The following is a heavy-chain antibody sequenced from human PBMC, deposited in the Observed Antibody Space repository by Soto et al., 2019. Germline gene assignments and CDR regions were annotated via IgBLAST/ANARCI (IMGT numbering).Heavy chain of an antibody. CDR2: VNHIGYT. V-gene: IGHV4-34*01. Sequence: SETLSLTCAVYGGSFSGYYWSWIRQPPGKGLEWIGEVNHIGYTNYNPYLKSRVTISVDSSKNQFSLYLSSVTAADSAVFYCARGNYFDTWGQGTLVTVSS. CDR3: ARGNYFDT. CDR1: GGSFSGYY. J-gene: IGHJ4*02.